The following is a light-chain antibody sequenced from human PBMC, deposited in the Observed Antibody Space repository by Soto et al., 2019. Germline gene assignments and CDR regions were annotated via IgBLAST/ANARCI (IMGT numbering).Light chain of an antibody. CDR2: RNN. CDR1: RSNIGSNY. V-gene: IGLV1-47*01. Sequence: QAVVTQPPSASGTPGQRVTISCSGGRSNIGSNYVYWYQQLPGTAPKLLIYRNNQRPSGVPDQFSGSKSGTSASLAISGLRSEDEADYYCAAWDDSLSGPVFGGGTKVTVL. J-gene: IGLJ3*02. CDR3: AAWDDSLSGPV.